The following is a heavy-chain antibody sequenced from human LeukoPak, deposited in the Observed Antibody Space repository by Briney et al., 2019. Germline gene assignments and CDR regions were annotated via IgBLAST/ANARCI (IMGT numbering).Heavy chain of an antibody. CDR1: GFTFSNYW. V-gene: IGHV3-7*01. D-gene: IGHD1-26*01. J-gene: IGHJ4*02. Sequence: GGSLRLSCATSGFTFSNYWMSWVRQAPGKGLEWVANIKQDGSEKYYVDSVKGRFTVSRDNAKNSLYLQMNSLRVEDTSVYYCARLRGLYSGTYRYRTASEYWGQGSLLTVSS. CDR2: IKQDGSEK. CDR3: ARLRGLYSGTYRYRTASEY.